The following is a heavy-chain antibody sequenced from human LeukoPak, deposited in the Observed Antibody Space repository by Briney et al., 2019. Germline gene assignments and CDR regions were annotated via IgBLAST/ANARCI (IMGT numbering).Heavy chain of an antibody. D-gene: IGHD3-10*01. CDR1: GYTFTGYY. CDR3: ARDPSRYYGSGSYYGFMDV. V-gene: IGHV1-2*02. CDR2: IDPNSGGT. J-gene: IGHJ6*02. Sequence: ASVKVSCKASGYTFTGYYIHWVRQAPGQGLEWMGWIDPNSGGTIYSQKFQGRVTMTRDTSISTAYMELSRLRSDDTAVYYCARDPSRYYGSGSYYGFMDVWGQGTTVTVSS.